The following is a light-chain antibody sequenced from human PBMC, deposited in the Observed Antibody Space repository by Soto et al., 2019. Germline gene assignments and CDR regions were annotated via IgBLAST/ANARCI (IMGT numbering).Light chain of an antibody. CDR2: GAS. CDR1: QSVSSN. V-gene: IGKV3-15*01. CDR3: QQYNNWPPYT. Sequence: EIVMTQSPATLSVSPGERATLSCRASQSVSSNLAWYQQKPGQAPRLLIYGASTRATGSPARFSGSGSGTEFTLTISSLQSEDFAVYYYQQYNNWPPYTFGQGTKLEIK. J-gene: IGKJ2*01.